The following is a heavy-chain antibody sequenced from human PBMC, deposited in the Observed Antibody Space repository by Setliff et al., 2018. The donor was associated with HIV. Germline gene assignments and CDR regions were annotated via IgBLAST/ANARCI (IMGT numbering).Heavy chain of an antibody. V-gene: IGHV4-59*01. J-gene: IGHJ4*02. CDR3: ARAGYNSRPYYFDY. Sequence: SETLSLTCTVSGGSINSYYWSWIRQHPGKGLEWIGYIYYSGSTYYNPSLKSRVTISVDTSKNQFSLKLNSVTAADTAVYYCARAGYNSRPYYFDYWVQGTLVTVSS. D-gene: IGHD6-13*01. CDR1: GGSINSYY. CDR2: IYYSGST.